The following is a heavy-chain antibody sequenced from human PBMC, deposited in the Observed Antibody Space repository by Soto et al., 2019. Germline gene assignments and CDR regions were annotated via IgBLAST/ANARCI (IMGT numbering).Heavy chain of an antibody. J-gene: IGHJ5*02. CDR2: IYYSGST. CDR1: GGSVSSGSYY. Sequence: PSETLSLTCTVSGGSVSSGSYYWSWIRQPPGKGLEWIGYIYYSGSTNYNPSLKSRVTISVDTSKNQFSLKLSSVTAADTAVYCCARAKYDFTNWFDPWGQGTLVTVSS. V-gene: IGHV4-61*01. D-gene: IGHD3-3*01. CDR3: ARAKYDFTNWFDP.